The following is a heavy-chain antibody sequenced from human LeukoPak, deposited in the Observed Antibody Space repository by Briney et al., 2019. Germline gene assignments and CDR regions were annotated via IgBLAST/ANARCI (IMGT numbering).Heavy chain of an antibody. V-gene: IGHV3-30-3*01. J-gene: IGHJ4*02. CDR3: ATESSLSN. CDR2: ISYDGGYQ. Sequence: SGGSLRLSCAASGFHFGSYAMDWVRQAPGKGLEWVGDISYDGGYQGYAASVRGRFTISRDNSKNTLYLQMNSLRPEDAVVYYCATESSLSNWGQGTLVSAS. CDR1: GFHFGSYA.